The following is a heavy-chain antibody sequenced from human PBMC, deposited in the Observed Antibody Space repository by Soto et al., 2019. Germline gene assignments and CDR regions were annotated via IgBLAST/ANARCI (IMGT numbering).Heavy chain of an antibody. J-gene: IGHJ4*02. Sequence: GGSLRLSCAASGFTFSSYGMHWVRQAPGKGLEWVAVISYDGSNKYYADSVKGRFTISRDNSKNTLYLQMNSLRAEDTAVYYCAVGELLTETIIDYWGRGTLVTVSS. CDR2: ISYDGSNK. CDR1: GFTFSSYG. CDR3: AVGELLTETIIDY. D-gene: IGHD3-10*01. V-gene: IGHV3-30*03.